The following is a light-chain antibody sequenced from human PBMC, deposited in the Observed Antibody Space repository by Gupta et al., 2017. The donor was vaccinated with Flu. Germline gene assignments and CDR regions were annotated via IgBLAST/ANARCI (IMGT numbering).Light chain of an antibody. V-gene: IGKV2-28*01. CDR3: MQALQTPVT. CDR2: LGT. CDR1: QSLLHSNGYNY. Sequence: DIVMTQSPLSLRVTPGEPASISCRSSQSLLHSNGYNYLDWYLQKPGQSPQLLIYLGTNRASGVPDRFSGSGSGTDFTLKISRVEAEDVGVYYCMQALQTPVTFGQGTKVEIK. J-gene: IGKJ1*01.